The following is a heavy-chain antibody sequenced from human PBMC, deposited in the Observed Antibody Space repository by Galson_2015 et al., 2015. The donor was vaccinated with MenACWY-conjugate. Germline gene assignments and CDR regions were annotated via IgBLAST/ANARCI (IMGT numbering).Heavy chain of an antibody. D-gene: IGHD5-18*01. Sequence: SLRLSCAASAFTFSSYAMSWVRQAPGKGLEWVSASSASATNTYYADSVKGRFTISRDNSKSTLFLQMNSLRAEDTAIYYCAREPRPGGGYSYGMFDYWGQGTLVTVSS. CDR2: SSASATNT. CDR1: AFTFSSYA. CDR3: AREPRPGGGYSYGMFDY. J-gene: IGHJ4*02. V-gene: IGHV3-23*01.